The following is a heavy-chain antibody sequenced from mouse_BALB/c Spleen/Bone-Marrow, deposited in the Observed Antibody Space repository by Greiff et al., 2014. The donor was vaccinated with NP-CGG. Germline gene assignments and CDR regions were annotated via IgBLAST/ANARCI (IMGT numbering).Heavy chain of an antibody. Sequence: VQLQQSEPGLVAPPQSLSITCTVSGFSLTDYGVSWIRQPPGKGLEWLGVIWGGGSTYYNSALKSRLSISKDNSKSQVFLKMNSLQTDDTAMYYCAKHRLTYYAMDYWGQGTSVTVSS. V-gene: IGHV2-6-5*01. D-gene: IGHD1-3*01. CDR2: IWGGGST. CDR3: AKHRLTYYAMDY. CDR1: GFSLTDYG. J-gene: IGHJ4*01.